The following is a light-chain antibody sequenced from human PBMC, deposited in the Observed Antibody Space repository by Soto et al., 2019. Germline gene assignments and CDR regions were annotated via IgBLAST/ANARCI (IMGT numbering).Light chain of an antibody. V-gene: IGLV2-14*01. CDR3: SSYTISSAYV. CDR1: SSDVGGYNY. J-gene: IGLJ1*01. CDR2: EVS. Sequence: QSALTQPASVSGSPGKSITISCTGTSSDVGGYNYVSWYQQHPGKAPKLMIYEVSNRPSGVSNRFSGSKSGNTASLTISGLQAEDEADYYCSSYTISSAYVFGTGTKLTVL.